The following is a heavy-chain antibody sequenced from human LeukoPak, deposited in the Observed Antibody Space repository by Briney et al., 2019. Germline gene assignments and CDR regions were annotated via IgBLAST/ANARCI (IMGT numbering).Heavy chain of an antibody. CDR1: GFTFSDYA. CDR3: ARDDYYDSSGYDY. Sequence: GGSLRLSCAASGFTFSDYAVTWVRQAPGRGLEWVAGIDSDLGRTHFADSTKGRFTIYRDNSKNTLYLQMNSLRAEDTAVYYCARDDYYDSSGYDYWGQGTLVTVSS. CDR2: IDSDLGRT. J-gene: IGHJ4*02. V-gene: IGHV3-23*01. D-gene: IGHD3-22*01.